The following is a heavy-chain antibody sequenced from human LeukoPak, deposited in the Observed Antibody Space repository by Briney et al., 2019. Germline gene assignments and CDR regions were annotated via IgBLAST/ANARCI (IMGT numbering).Heavy chain of an antibody. V-gene: IGHV1-8*01. CDR3: ASKCWDPTSCPNYYGMDV. CDR1: RYTFTSYD. CDR2: MNPNSGNT. Sequence: ASVKVSCKASRYTFTSYDINWVRQATGQGLEWMGWMNPNSGNTGYAQKFQGRVTMTRNTSISTAYMELSSLGSEDTAVYYCASKCWDPTSCPNYYGMDVWGQGTTVTVSS. D-gene: IGHD2-2*01. J-gene: IGHJ6*02.